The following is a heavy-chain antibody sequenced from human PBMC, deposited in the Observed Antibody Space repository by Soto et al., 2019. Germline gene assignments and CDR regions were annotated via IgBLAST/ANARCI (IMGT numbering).Heavy chain of an antibody. CDR1: GDTFTSYA. J-gene: IGHJ5*02. V-gene: IGHV1-3*01. D-gene: IGHD6-13*01. CDR2: INAGNGNT. Sequence: ASVKVSCKACGDTFTSYAMHWVRQARGQRREWMGWINAGNGNTKYSQKFQGRVTITRDTSASTAYMELSSLRSEDTAVYYCARGGGKIAAHNWFHPWGQATLVNVS. CDR3: ARGGGKIAAHNWFHP.